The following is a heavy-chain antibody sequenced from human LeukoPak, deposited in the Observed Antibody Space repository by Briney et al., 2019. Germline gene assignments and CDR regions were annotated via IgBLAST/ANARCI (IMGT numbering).Heavy chain of an antibody. CDR1: GFTFTTYW. CDR3: AKNRYITMIVVVNGGDWFDP. J-gene: IGHJ5*02. V-gene: IGHV3-7*03. Sequence: GGSLRLSCAASGFTFTTYWMTWVRQAPGKGLEWVASINQDGTEKYYVDSVKGRFTISRDNAKNSLYLQMNSLRAEDTAVYYCAKNRYITMIVVVNGGDWFDPWGQGTLVTVSS. D-gene: IGHD3-22*01. CDR2: INQDGTEK.